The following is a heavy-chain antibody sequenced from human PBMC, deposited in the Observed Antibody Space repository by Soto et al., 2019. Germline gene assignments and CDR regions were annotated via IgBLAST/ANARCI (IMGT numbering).Heavy chain of an antibody. J-gene: IGHJ3*02. CDR2: FYPGDSTS. V-gene: IGHV5-51*01. D-gene: IGHD2-2*03. CDR3: ARIIGYCRNNDCSWTFDI. CDR1: GYSFISYW. Sequence: GDSLKISFKTSGYSFISYWVAWVRQKPGKGLEWMGTFYPGDSTSTYSPSFQGQVTISVDKSISTAYLHLSSLKASDTAMYYCARIIGYCRNNDCSWTFDIWGQGTMVTVS.